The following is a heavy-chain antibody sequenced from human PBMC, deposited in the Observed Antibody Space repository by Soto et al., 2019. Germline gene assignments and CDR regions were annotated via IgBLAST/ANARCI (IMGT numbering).Heavy chain of an antibody. V-gene: IGHV4-4*02. D-gene: IGHD6-19*01. CDR1: GVSIVSSSW. J-gene: IGHJ4*02. CDR2: IYHSGSI. CDR3: ARGLITGSHYSGGWYYFDS. Sequence: GTLSLTCDVSGVSIVSSSWCSWVRQSPGQGLEWVGEIYHSGSINYNPSLKSRVTISVDKSKNQFSLKLSSVTAADTAVYYCARGLITGSHYSGGWYYFDSWGQGTQVTVSS.